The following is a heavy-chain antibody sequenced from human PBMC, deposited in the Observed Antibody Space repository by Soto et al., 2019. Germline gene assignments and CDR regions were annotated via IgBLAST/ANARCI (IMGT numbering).Heavy chain of an antibody. CDR1: GGSFSGYY. V-gene: IGHV4-34*01. Sequence: SETLSLTCAVYGGSFSGYYWSWLRQPPGKGLEWIGEINHSGSPNYNPSLKSRVTISVDTSKNQFSLNMTSVTAADTAVYYCATANWSHHYFDPWGQGTLVTVSS. CDR3: ATANWSHHYFDP. J-gene: IGHJ5*02. D-gene: IGHD1-1*01. CDR2: INHSGSP.